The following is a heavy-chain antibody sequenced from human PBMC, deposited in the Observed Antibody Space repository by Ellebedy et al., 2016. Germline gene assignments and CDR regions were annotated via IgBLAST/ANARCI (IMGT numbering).Heavy chain of an antibody. J-gene: IGHJ2*01. CDR3: ARVDSSDSPRYWYFDL. CDR2: IYSGGST. V-gene: IGHV3-66*01. Sequence: GGSLRLSXAASGFTVSRNYMNWVRQAPGKGLEWVSIIYSGGSTYYADSVKGRFTISRDTSKNTLYLQLNSLRAEDTAVYYCARVDSSDSPRYWYFDLWGRGTLVTVSS. D-gene: IGHD3-22*01. CDR1: GFTVSRNY.